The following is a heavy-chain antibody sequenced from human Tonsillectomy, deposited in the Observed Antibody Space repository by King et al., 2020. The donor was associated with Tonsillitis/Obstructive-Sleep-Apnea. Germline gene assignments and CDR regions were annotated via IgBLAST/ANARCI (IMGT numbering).Heavy chain of an antibody. CDR1: GGYISSYY. CDR2: IYYSGST. D-gene: IGHD1-26*01. J-gene: IGHJ5*02. Sequence: VQLQESGPGLVKPSETLSLTCTVSGGYISSYYWSWLRQPPGKGLEWIGYIYYSGSTNYNPSLKSRVTISVDTSKNQFSLKLSSVTAADTAVYYCARWAPLGDWFDPWGQGTLVTVSS. V-gene: IGHV4-59*01. CDR3: ARWAPLGDWFDP.